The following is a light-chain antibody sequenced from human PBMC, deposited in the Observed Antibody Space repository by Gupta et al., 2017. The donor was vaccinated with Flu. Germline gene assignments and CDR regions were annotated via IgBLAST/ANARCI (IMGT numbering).Light chain of an antibody. CDR1: SSDVGGYNY. J-gene: IGLJ3*02. CDR2: EVI. Sequence: QSALTQPASVSGSPGQSITISCTGTSSDVGGYNYVSWYQHHPGKAPKLMIYEVINRPSGVANRFSGSKSGNTASLTISGHQAEDEADYYCSSYTSSNSLEFGGGTRLTVL. CDR3: SSYTSSNSLE. V-gene: IGLV2-14*01.